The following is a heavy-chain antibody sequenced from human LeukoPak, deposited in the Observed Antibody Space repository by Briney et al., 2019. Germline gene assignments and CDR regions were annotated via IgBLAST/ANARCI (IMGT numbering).Heavy chain of an antibody. Sequence: ASVNVSCKTSGYTFTDYYIHWVRQAPGQGLEWMGWINPNSGGTNYAQKFQGRVTMTRDTSISTAYMELNRLRSDDTAVYYCARDLELWGQGTLVAVSS. J-gene: IGHJ5*02. CDR2: INPNSGGT. CDR1: GYTFTDYY. CDR3: ARDLEL. V-gene: IGHV1-2*02.